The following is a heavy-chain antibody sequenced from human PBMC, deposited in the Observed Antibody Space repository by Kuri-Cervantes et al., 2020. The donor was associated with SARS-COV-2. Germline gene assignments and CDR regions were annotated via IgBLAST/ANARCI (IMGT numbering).Heavy chain of an antibody. D-gene: IGHD6-13*01. V-gene: IGHV3-33*08. CDR3: ARGAEGSPFDY. Sequence: GGSLRLSCAASGFTFSSYAMSWVRQAPGKGLEWVAVIWYDGSNKYYADSVKGRFTISRDNSKNTLYLQMNSLRAEDTAVYYCARGAEGSPFDYWGQGTLVTVSS. CDR1: GFTFSSYA. J-gene: IGHJ4*02. CDR2: IWYDGSNK.